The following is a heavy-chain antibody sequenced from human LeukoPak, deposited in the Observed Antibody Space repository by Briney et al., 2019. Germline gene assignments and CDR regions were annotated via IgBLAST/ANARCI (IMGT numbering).Heavy chain of an antibody. CDR2: INHSGST. D-gene: IGHD6-13*01. CDR3: ARGRRIAAAGKLNWFDP. J-gene: IGHJ5*02. CDR1: GGPFSGYY. Sequence: SETLSLTCAVYGGPFSGYYWSWIRQPPGKGLEWIGEINHSGSTNYNPSLKSRVTISVDTSKNQFSLKLRSVTAADTAVYYCARGRRIAAAGKLNWFDPWGQGTLVTVSS. V-gene: IGHV4-34*01.